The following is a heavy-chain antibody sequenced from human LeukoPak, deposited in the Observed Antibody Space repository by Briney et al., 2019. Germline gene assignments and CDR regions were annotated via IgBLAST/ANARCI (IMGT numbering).Heavy chain of an antibody. D-gene: IGHD4/OR15-4a*01. J-gene: IGHJ4*02. Sequence: GGSLRLSCTVSGFTVSSNSMSWVRQAPGKGLEWVSFIYSGVGPHYSDSVKGRFTISRDDSKNTLYLQMNSLRAEDTAVYYCARRAGAYSHPYDYWGQGILVTVSS. CDR2: IYSGVGP. CDR3: ARRAGAYSHPYDY. V-gene: IGHV3-53*01. CDR1: GFTVSSNS.